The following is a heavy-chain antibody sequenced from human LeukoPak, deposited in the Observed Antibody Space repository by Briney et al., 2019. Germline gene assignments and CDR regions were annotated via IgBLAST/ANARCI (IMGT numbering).Heavy chain of an antibody. J-gene: IGHJ4*02. D-gene: IGHD4-23*01. Sequence: ASVKVSCKASGYTFTSYGINWVRQAPGQGLEWVGWITAYNGDTNYAQGVQGRITLTADTSTGTAHMELRSLSSDDTAVYYCALARGGSVAGPSDYWGQGTLVTVSS. CDR1: GYTFTSYG. CDR3: ALARGGSVAGPSDY. CDR2: ITAYNGDT. V-gene: IGHV1-18*01.